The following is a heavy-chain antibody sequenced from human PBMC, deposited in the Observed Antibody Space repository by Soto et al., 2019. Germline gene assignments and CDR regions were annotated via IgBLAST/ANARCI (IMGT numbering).Heavy chain of an antibody. Sequence: ASVKVSCKASGYNLCAYCTYWVRHAPGRGLEWVVLMDPITGGTDYEERLRYTVTMTRDASINTAYMELRRLRADDTAIYFCARGRDDASQFYSPHGMDVWGKGTTVNVSS. D-gene: IGHD2-15*01. CDR3: ARGRDDASQFYSPHGMDV. V-gene: IGHV1-2*02. CDR2: MDPITGGT. CDR1: GYNLCAYC. J-gene: IGHJ6*04.